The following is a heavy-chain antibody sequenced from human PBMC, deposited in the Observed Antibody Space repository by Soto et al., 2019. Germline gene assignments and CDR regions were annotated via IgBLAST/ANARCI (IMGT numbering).Heavy chain of an antibody. CDR3: SRDTYSAYDFGL. D-gene: IGHD5-18*01. CDR2: IPSRGRP. V-gene: IGHV4-30-4*01. Sequence: QVQLRKSGPGLVKPSQTLSLTCSVSGASVAGGSYYWSWVRQPPGKGLEWIGYIPSRGRPFYNPSLTSRGIISADTTTNQLPQQQTSVTAADTAVYYCSRDTYSAYDFGLWGQGTLVTVSS. J-gene: IGHJ5*02. CDR1: GASVAGGSYY.